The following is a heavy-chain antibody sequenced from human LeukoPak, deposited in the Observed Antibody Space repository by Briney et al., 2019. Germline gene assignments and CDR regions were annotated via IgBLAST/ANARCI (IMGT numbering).Heavy chain of an antibody. J-gene: IGHJ4*02. V-gene: IGHV3-30*18. CDR1: GFAFSSYG. CDR2: ISYDGSNK. CDR3: AKDRYTYGTEYFDY. Sequence: GMSLRLSCAASGFAFSSYGMHWVRQAPGKGQDWVALISYDGSNKYYADPVKGRFTISRDNSKNTLYLQMNSLRAEDTAVYYCAKDRYTYGTEYFDYWGQGTLVTVSS. D-gene: IGHD5-18*01.